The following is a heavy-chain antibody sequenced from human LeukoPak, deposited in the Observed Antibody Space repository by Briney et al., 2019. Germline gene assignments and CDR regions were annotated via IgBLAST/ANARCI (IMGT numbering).Heavy chain of an antibody. V-gene: IGHV3-33*01. CDR1: GFTFSSYG. D-gene: IGHD2-2*02. CDR2: IWYDGSNK. J-gene: IGHJ4*02. CDR3: ARPGYCSSTSCYMASGSFDY. Sequence: GGSLRLSCAASGFTFSSYGMHWVRQAPGKGLEWVAVIWYDGSNKYYADSVKGRFTISRDNAKNSLYLQMNSLRAEDTAVYYCARPGYCSSTSCYMASGSFDYWGQGTLVTVSS.